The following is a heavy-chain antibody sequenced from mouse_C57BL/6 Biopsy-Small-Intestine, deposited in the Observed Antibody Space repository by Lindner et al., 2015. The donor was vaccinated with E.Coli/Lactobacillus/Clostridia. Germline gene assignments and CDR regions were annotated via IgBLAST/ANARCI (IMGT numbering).Heavy chain of an antibody. CDR1: GYTFTSFV. Sequence: SVKVSCKASGYTFTSFVMHWVRQAPGQRLEWMGWINAGKGNTKYSQKFQDRVTITRDTSASTAYMELSSLRSEDTAVYYCARDQGLGSDYDPFSHFYYAMDVWGQGTTVTVSS. J-gene: IGHJ4*01. CDR2: INAGKGNT. D-gene: IGHD2-13*01. CDR3: ARDQGLGSDYDPFSHFYYAMDV. V-gene: IGHV1-84*02.